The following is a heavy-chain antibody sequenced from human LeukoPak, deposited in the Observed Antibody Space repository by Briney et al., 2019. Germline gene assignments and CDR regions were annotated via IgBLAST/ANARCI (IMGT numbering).Heavy chain of an antibody. J-gene: IGHJ4*02. CDR1: GGTISSYC. V-gene: IGHV4-59*08. D-gene: IGHD6-19*01. Sequence: PSETLSLTCTVSGGTISSYCWNWIRQPPGKGLEWIGYIHYSGSTKYNPSLKSRVTISVDTSKNQFSLKLSSVTAADTAVYYCARWYSSGWAFDYWGQGTLVTVSS. CDR2: IHYSGST. CDR3: ARWYSSGWAFDY.